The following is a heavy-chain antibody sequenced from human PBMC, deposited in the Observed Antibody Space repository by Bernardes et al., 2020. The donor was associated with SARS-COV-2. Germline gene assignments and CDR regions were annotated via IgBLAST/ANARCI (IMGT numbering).Heavy chain of an antibody. CDR2: IDKSGSPI. J-gene: IGHJ4*02. Sequence: SLRLSCATSGFTFSDFHMTWIRQAPGTGLEWVSYIDKSGSPIYYAVSVKGRFTISRDNAQKSLFLQMNSLRAEDTAVYFCARDCSSTSCYMTGSLDYWGQGALVTVSS. CDR3: ARDCSSTSCYMTGSLDY. V-gene: IGHV3-11*01. CDR1: GFTFSDFH. D-gene: IGHD2-2*02.